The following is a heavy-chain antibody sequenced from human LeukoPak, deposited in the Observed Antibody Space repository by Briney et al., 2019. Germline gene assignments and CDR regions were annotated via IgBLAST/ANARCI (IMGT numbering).Heavy chain of an antibody. CDR1: GFTFSRYG. Sequence: GGSLRLSCAASGFTFSRYGLHWVRQAPGKGVEWVALISYDGSIKYYTESVKGRFTISRDNSKNTLYLQMSSLRADDTAVYYCAKGFSTDYHNAVDYWGQGTLVTVSS. CDR2: ISYDGSIK. D-gene: IGHD3-9*01. J-gene: IGHJ4*02. V-gene: IGHV3-30*18. CDR3: AKGFSTDYHNAVDY.